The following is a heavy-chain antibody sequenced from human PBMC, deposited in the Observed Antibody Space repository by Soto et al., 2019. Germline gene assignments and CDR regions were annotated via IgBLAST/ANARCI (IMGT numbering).Heavy chain of an antibody. D-gene: IGHD6-19*01. V-gene: IGHV4-4*02. CDR2: IFHSGSV. J-gene: IGHJ4*02. Sequence: QVLLQESGPGLAQPSGTLSLSCAVSGGSVSRSFFWGWVRQPPGKGLERIGDIFHSGSVNYNPSLKHRGTISTDKTKNQFSQELNSVTTADTAVYYCARSFGWYAIDYWCQGTLVIVSS. CDR1: GGSVSRSFF. CDR3: ARSFGWYAIDY.